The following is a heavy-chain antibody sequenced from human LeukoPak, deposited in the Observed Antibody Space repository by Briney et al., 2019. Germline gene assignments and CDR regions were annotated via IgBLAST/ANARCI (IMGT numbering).Heavy chain of an antibody. Sequence: SETLSLTCTVSSGSVSSGNYYWSWIRQPPGKGLEWIGYIYYSGSTNCNPSLKSRVTMSVDTSKNQFSLKLSSVTAADTAVYYCARGRTGTTTRWFDPWGQGTLVTVSS. V-gene: IGHV4-61*01. CDR1: SGSVSSGNYY. J-gene: IGHJ5*02. CDR2: IYYSGST. D-gene: IGHD1-1*01. CDR3: ARGRTGTTTRWFDP.